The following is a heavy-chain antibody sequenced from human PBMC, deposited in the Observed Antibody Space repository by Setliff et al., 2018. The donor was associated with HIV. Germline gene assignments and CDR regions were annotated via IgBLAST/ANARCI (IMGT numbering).Heavy chain of an antibody. CDR3: ARIIGSDISGAQYYFDH. CDR2: IYYSGST. V-gene: IGHV4-39*07. J-gene: IGHJ4*02. CDR1: GGSISVSSHY. Sequence: SETLSLTCTVSGGSISVSSHYWGWIRQPPGKGLEWIGSIYYSGSTSYNPSLKSRLTISVDTSKNQLSLKLDSVTAADTAVYYCARIIGSDISGAQYYFDHWGQGSLVAVSS. D-gene: IGHD1-20*01.